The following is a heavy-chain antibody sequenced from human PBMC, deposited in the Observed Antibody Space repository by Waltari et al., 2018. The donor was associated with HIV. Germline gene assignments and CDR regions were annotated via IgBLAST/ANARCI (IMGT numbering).Heavy chain of an antibody. CDR1: GFTVSSNY. CDR2: IYSGGST. V-gene: IGHV3-53*01. D-gene: IGHD2-2*01. Sequence: EVQLVESGGGLIQPGGSLRLSCAASGFTVSSNYMSWVRQAPGKGLEWVSVIYSGGSTHYADSGKGRFTISRDNPKNPLYLQMNSLRAEDTAVYYCARVVPAAYYSDYWGQGTLVTVSS. CDR3: ARVVPAAYYSDY. J-gene: IGHJ4*02.